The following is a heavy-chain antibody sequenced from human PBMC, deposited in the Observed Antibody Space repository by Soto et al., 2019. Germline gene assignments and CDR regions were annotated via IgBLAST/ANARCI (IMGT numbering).Heavy chain of an antibody. CDR2: ISGSGGST. CDR1: GFTFSSNA. Sequence: GGSLRLSRAASGFTFSSNAMSWVRQAPGKGMEWVSAISGSGGSTYYADSVKGRFTISRDNSKNTLYLQMNSLRAEDTAVYYCAKEGGYDWNRLFDYWGQGTLVTV. CDR3: AKEGGYDWNRLFDY. J-gene: IGHJ4*02. V-gene: IGHV3-23*01. D-gene: IGHD1-20*01.